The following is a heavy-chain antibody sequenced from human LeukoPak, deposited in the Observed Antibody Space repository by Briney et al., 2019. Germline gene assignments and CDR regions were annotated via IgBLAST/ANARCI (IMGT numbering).Heavy chain of an antibody. CDR1: GFTFSDYY. CDR3: AKGVIAVAAPEGDYYYGMDV. Sequence: GGSLRLSCAASGFTFSDYYMSWIRQAPGKGLEWVSYISSSGSTIYYADSVKGRFTISRDNSKNTLYLQMNSLRAEDTAVYYCAKGVIAVAAPEGDYYYGMDVWGQGTTVTVSS. CDR2: ISSSGSTI. V-gene: IGHV3-11*01. D-gene: IGHD6-19*01. J-gene: IGHJ6*02.